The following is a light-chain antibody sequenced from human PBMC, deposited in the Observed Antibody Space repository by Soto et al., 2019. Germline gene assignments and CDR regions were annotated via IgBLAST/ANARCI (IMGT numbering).Light chain of an antibody. CDR1: QAVSTW. V-gene: IGKV1-12*01. J-gene: IGKJ4*01. Sequence: DIQMTQSPSFVSASVGDTVTITCRASQAVSTWLAWYQQKPGDAPKLLIYAASTLQSGVPSRFSGSGSGTDFTLTTRNLQPEDFATYYCQQSNSFTRTFGGGTKVDIX. CDR2: AAS. CDR3: QQSNSFTRT.